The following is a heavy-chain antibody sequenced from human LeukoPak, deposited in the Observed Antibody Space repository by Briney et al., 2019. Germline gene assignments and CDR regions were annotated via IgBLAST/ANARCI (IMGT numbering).Heavy chain of an antibody. CDR1: GYTFTGYY. CDR3: AAIVGATGGWFDP. J-gene: IGHJ5*02. CDR2: INPNSGNT. V-gene: IGHV1-2*02. D-gene: IGHD1-26*01. Sequence: GASVKVSCKASGYTFTGYYMHWVRQAPGQGLEWMGWINPNSGNTNYAQKFQERVTITRDMSTSTAYMELSSLRSEDTAVYYCAAIVGATGGWFDPWGQGTLVTVSS.